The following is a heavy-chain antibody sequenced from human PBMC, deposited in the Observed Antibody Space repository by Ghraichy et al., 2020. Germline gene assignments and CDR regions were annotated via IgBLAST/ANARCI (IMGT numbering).Heavy chain of an antibody. Sequence: SETLSLTCTVSGGSISSYYWSWIRQPPGKGLEWIGYIYYSGSTNYNPSLKSRVTISVDTSKNQFSLKLSSVTAADTAVYYCARAGSSWTYYYYYYMDVWGKGTTVTVSS. CDR1: GGSISSYY. D-gene: IGHD6-13*01. J-gene: IGHJ6*03. V-gene: IGHV4-59*01. CDR3: ARAGSSWTYYYYYYMDV. CDR2: IYYSGST.